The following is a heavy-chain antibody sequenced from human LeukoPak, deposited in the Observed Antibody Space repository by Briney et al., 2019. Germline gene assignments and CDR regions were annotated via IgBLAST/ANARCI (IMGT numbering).Heavy chain of an antibody. D-gene: IGHD2-2*01. CDR3: ATVRGGCSSSSCYFEN. CDR2: IYHSGTT. V-gene: IGHV4-4*02. Sequence: PGGSLRLSCAASGFTFSNYWLHWVRQPPGKGLEWIGEIYHSGTTNYNPSLNSRVTISVDKSKNQFSLKLSSVTAADTAVYYCATVRGGCSSSSCYFENWGRGILVTVSS. J-gene: IGHJ4*02. CDR1: GFTFSNYW.